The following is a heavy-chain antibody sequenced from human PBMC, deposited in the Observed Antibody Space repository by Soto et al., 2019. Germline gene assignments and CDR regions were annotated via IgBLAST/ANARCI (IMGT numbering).Heavy chain of an antibody. V-gene: IGHV3-7*01. CDR2: INQDGSEK. Sequence: GVLRLSCAASGFTFSSYWMSWVRQAPGKGLEWVANINQDGSEKYYVDSVKGRFTISRDNAKNSLYLQMNSLRAEDTAVYYCARAVYDYLWGSYRFYYWGQGTLVTVSS. CDR3: ARAVYDYLWGSYRFYY. CDR1: GFTFSSYW. D-gene: IGHD3-16*02. J-gene: IGHJ4*02.